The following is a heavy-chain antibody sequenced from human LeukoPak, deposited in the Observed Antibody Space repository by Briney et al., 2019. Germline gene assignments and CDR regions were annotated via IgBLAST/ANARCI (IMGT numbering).Heavy chain of an antibody. V-gene: IGHV1-18*01. CDR2: ISAYNGNT. CDR1: GYTFTSYG. CDR3: AREGIFGVALNVQYFQH. Sequence: ASVKVSCKASGYTFTSYGISWVRQAPGQGLEWMGWISAYNGNTNYAQKLQGRVTMTTDTSTSTAYMELRSLRSDDTAVYYCAREGIFGVALNVQYFQHWGQGTLVTVSS. D-gene: IGHD3-3*01. J-gene: IGHJ1*01.